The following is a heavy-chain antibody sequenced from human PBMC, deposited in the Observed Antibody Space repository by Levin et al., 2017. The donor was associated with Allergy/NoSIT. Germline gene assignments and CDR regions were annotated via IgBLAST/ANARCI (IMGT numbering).Heavy chain of an antibody. D-gene: IGHD5-12*01. Sequence: GGSLRLSCAASGFTFSSYGMHWVRQAPGKGLEWVAVISYDGSNKYYADSVKGRFTISRDNSKNTLYLQMNSLRAEDTAVYYCAKDRRGYSGYDSLYYFDYWGQGTLVTVSS. CDR2: ISYDGSNK. J-gene: IGHJ4*02. V-gene: IGHV3-30*18. CDR3: AKDRRGYSGYDSLYYFDY. CDR1: GFTFSSYG.